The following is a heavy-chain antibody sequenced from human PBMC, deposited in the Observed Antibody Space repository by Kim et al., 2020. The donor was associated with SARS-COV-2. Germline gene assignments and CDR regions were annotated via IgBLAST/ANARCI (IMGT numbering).Heavy chain of an antibody. D-gene: IGHD3-10*01. Sequence: ASVKVSCKASGYTFTGYYIHWVRQAPGQGLEWMVRINPNTAGTNIAQKFQGRVIMTTDTSISTAYMELRGLRSYDTAVYYYVRERDGGRSSGRYFDYWGQ. CDR3: VRERDGGRSSGRYFDY. J-gene: IGHJ4*02. V-gene: IGHV1-2*06. CDR2: INPNTAGT. CDR1: GYTFTGYY.